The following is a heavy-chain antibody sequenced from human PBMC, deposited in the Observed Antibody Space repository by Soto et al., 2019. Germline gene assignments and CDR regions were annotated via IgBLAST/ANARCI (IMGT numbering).Heavy chain of an antibody. V-gene: IGHV1-18*01. CDR1: GYTFARYG. D-gene: IGHD2-15*01. CDR2: ISTYNSNT. CDR3: AREGFCSSGSCALYSHDYFGMDV. J-gene: IGHJ6*02. Sequence: QVQLVQSGAEVMKPGASVKVSCKASGYTFARYGISWVRQAPGQGLEWMGWISTYNSNTNYARKFQGRVSLTTDTPTNTAYMELRSLTPDDTALYYCAREGFCSSGSCALYSHDYFGMDVCGQGTTVTVSS.